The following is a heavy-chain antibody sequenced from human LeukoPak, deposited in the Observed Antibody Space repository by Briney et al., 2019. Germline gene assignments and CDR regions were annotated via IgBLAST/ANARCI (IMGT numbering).Heavy chain of an antibody. CDR2: IYHSGIT. CDR3: ARGAGYLGWFDP. D-gene: IGHD3-16*01. CDR1: DYSVSSGYGYY. V-gene: IGHV4-38-2*02. J-gene: IGHJ5*02. Sequence: SETLSLTCTVSDYSVSSGYGYYWGWIRQPPGKGLEWIGNIYHSGITYYNHFNSSLKSRVTISIDTSKNQFSLRLTSVTAADTAVYFCARGAGYLGWFDPWGQGTLVTVSS.